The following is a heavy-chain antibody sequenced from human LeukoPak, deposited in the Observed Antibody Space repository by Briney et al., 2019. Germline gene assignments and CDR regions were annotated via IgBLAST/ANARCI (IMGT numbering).Heavy chain of an antibody. CDR1: GYTFTSYY. CDR3: ARDVGYGDYPSYGMDV. D-gene: IGHD4-17*01. Sequence: ASVKVSCKASGYTFTSYYMHWVRQAPGQGLEWMGIINLSGGSTSYAQKFQGRVTMTRDTSTSTVYMELSSLRSEDTAVYYCARDVGYGDYPSYGMDVWGQGTTVTVSS. J-gene: IGHJ6*02. V-gene: IGHV1-46*01. CDR2: INLSGGST.